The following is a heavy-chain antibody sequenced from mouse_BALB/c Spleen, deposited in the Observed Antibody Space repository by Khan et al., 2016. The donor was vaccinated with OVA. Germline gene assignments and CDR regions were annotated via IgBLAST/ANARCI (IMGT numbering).Heavy chain of an antibody. CDR2: IHPSDSET. CDR1: GYSLTSYW. CDR3: ARGTTTSYWYFDD. J-gene: IGHJ1*01. Sequence: QVQLQQSGAELVRPGASVKLSCKTSGYSLTSYWMNWVQQRPGQGLEWIGMIHPSDSETRLNQKLKDKATLTVDKSSSTVYIQLSSPTSEDSAVYYCARGTTTSYWYFDDWGAGTTVTVSS. V-gene: IGHV1-61*01. D-gene: IGHD1-1*01.